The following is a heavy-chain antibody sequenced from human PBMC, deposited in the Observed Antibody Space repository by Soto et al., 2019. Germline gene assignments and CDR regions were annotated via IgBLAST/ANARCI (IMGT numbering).Heavy chain of an antibody. V-gene: IGHV1-8*01. J-gene: IGHJ4*02. CDR1: GYTFTSYD. D-gene: IGHD2-15*01. CDR2: MNPNSGNT. Sequence: QVQLVQSGAEVKKPGASVKVSCKASGYTFTSYDINWVRQATGQGLEWMGWMNPNSGNTAYAQKLQXXVTMTRNTSISTAYMELSSLRSEDPAVYSCAREVVLRSFDYWGQGTLVTVSS. CDR3: AREVVLRSFDY.